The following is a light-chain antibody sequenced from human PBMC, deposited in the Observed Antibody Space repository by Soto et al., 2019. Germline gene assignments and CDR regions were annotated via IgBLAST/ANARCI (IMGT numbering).Light chain of an antibody. Sequence: DIQMTQSPSSLSASVGDRVTITCRASQTINTYLNWYQQTPGKAPKLLIYAAFSLQSGVPSRFSGSGSGTDFTLAISSLQPEDFATYYCQQSDSIPITFGQGTRLEIK. CDR3: QQSDSIPIT. CDR2: AAF. CDR1: QTINTY. J-gene: IGKJ5*01. V-gene: IGKV1-39*01.